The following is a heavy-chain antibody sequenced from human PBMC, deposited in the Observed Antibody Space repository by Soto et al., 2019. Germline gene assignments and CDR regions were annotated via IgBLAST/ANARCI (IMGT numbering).Heavy chain of an antibody. V-gene: IGHV4-39*01. CDR3: ARLGGYCSTTTCYGYYAMDV. J-gene: IGHJ6*02. D-gene: IGHD2-2*01. CDR2: FSYSGST. CDR1: GGSLRSGPYS. Sequence: PSETLSLTCTVSGGSLRSGPYSWGWTRQPPEKGLEWIGTFSYSGSTYYNPSLESRVTISVDTSKNQFSLKVSSVTAADTAMYYCARLGGYCSTTTCYGYYAMDVWGQGATVT.